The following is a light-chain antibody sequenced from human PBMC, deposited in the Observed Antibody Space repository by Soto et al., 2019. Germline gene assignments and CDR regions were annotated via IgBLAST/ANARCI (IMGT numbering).Light chain of an antibody. CDR3: QQYTTYPYT. CDR2: DAS. CDR1: QSVTNW. V-gene: IGKV1-5*01. Sequence: DIQMTQSPSTLSASVGDRVTITCRASQSVTNWLAWYQQKPGKAPNLLIYDASRLQSGIPSRFSGSGSWTEFTLTISSLQPDDFATYYCQQYTTYPYTFGQGTKLEIK. J-gene: IGKJ2*01.